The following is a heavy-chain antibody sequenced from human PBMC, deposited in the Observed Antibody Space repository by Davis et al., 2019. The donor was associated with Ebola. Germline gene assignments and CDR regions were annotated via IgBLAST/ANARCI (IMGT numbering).Heavy chain of an antibody. Sequence: PGGSLRLSCAASGFTVSSNYMSWVRQAPGKGLEWASVIYSGGSTYYADSVKGRFTISRHNSKNTLYLQMNSLRAEDTAVYYCASRSSTSCYCLDYWGQGTLVTVSS. CDR2: IYSGGST. D-gene: IGHD2-2*01. J-gene: IGHJ4*02. CDR3: ASRSSTSCYCLDY. V-gene: IGHV3-53*04. CDR1: GFTVSSNY.